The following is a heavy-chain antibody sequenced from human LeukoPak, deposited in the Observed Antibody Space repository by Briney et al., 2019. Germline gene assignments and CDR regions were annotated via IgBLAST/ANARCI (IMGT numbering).Heavy chain of an antibody. D-gene: IGHD2-15*01. CDR3: ARDVCSGGTCYLDY. CDR2: ISDRGST. V-gene: IGHV4-59*01. Sequence: PSETLSLTCSVSGDSMSNYYWTWIRQPPGKALESIGYISDRGSTYCSPSLKSRATISADTCKNQISLKLTSVTAADTAVYYCARDVCSGGTCYLDYWGRGTLVSVSS. J-gene: IGHJ4*02. CDR1: GDSMSNYY.